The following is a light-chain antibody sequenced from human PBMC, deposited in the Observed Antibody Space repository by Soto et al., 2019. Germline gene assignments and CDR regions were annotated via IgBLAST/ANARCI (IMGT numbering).Light chain of an antibody. CDR1: KNDIGVYDF. Sequence: QSVLTQPPSASGSPGQSVTISCTGTKNDIGVYDFVSWYQHHPGKAPRLIIYEVVQRPSGVPDRFSGSKSGNTASLTVSGLQAEDEADYYCSSYAGSNNLFGGGTKLTVL. V-gene: IGLV2-8*01. J-gene: IGLJ2*01. CDR3: SSYAGSNNL. CDR2: EVV.